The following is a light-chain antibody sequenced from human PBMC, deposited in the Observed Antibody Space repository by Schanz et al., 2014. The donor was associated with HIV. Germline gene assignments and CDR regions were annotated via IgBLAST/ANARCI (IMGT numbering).Light chain of an antibody. CDR1: SSDVGHYNY. CDR3: CSYAGSSTYVV. Sequence: QSALTQPPSASGSRGQSVTLSCTGTSSDVGHYNYAPWHQQHPGKAPKLMIYEVSKRPSGVPDRFSGSKSGNTASLTVSGLQAEDEADYYCCSYAGSSTYVVFGGGTKLTVL. V-gene: IGLV2-8*01. J-gene: IGLJ2*01. CDR2: EVS.